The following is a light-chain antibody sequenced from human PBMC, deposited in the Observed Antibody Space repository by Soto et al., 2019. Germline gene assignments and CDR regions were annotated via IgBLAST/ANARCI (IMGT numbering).Light chain of an antibody. J-gene: IGKJ1*01. Sequence: DIRLTQSPSSLSASGGDRVTITCQASQRISTFLNWYRQKPGKAPEILIYGTSNLQPGTPSRFSGSGSGTDFTLTVSGLQPEDSATYYCQQSFTSPWTFGQGTKVEFK. CDR2: GTS. V-gene: IGKV1-39*01. CDR3: QQSFTSPWT. CDR1: QRISTF.